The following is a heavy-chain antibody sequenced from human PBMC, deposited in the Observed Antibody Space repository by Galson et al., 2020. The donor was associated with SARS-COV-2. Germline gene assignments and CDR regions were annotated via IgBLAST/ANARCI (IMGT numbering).Heavy chain of an antibody. CDR1: GFTFSSYS. D-gene: IGHD4-17*01. J-gene: IGHJ6*03. V-gene: IGHV3-21*01. Sequence: GGSLRLSCAASGFTFSSYSMNWVRQAPGKGLEWVSSISSSSSYIYYADSVKGRFTISRDNAKNSLYLQMNSLRAEDTAVYYCAREEYGTNYYYYYMDVWGKGTTVTVSS. CDR3: AREEYGTNYYYYYMDV. CDR2: ISSSSSYI.